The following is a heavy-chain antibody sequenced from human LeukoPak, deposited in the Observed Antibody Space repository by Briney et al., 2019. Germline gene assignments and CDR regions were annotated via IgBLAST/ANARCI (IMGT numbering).Heavy chain of an antibody. CDR3: ARDPGAYYYDNSGYTHAEYFQH. D-gene: IGHD3-22*01. CDR1: GGSVSSGSYY. V-gene: IGHV4-61*01. CDR2: IYYSGST. J-gene: IGHJ1*01. Sequence: KPSETLSLTCSVSGGSVSSGSYYWNWIRQPPGKGLEWIGYIYYSGSTNYNPSLQSRVTISVDTSRNQFSLKLSSVTAADTALYYCARDPGAYYYDNSGYTHAEYFQHWGQGILVTVSS.